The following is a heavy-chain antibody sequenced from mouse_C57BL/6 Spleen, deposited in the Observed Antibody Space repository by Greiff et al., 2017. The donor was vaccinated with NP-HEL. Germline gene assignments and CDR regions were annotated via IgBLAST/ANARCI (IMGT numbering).Heavy chain of an antibody. CDR2: IDPSDSYT. V-gene: IGHV1-69*01. CDR3: ARIPTGSYAMDY. D-gene: IGHD4-1*02. CDR1: GYTFTSYW. J-gene: IGHJ4*01. Sequence: QVQLQQPGAELVMPGASVKLSCKASGYTFTSYWMHWVKQRPGQGLEWIGEIDPSDSYTNYNQKFKSKSTLTVDKSSSTAYMQLSSLTSEDSAVYYCARIPTGSYAMDYWGQGTSVTVSS.